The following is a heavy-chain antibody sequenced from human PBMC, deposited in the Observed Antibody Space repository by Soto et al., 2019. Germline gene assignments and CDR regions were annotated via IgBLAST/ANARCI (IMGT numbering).Heavy chain of an antibody. CDR3: AKDPRVYSGYDSQSYYFDY. Sequence: GGSLRLSCAASGFTFSSYGMHWVRQAPGKGLEWVAVISYDGSNKYYADSVKGRFTISRDNSKNTLYLQMNSLRAEDTAVYYCAKDPRVYSGYDSQSYYFDYWGQGTLVTVSS. J-gene: IGHJ4*02. CDR2: ISYDGSNK. CDR1: GFTFSSYG. D-gene: IGHD5-12*01. V-gene: IGHV3-30*18.